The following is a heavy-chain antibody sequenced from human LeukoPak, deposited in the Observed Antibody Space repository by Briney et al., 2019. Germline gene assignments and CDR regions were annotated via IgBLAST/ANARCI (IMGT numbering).Heavy chain of an antibody. Sequence: SETLSLTCTVSGGSISSYYWSWIRQPPGKGLEWIGYIYYSGSTNYNPSLKSRVTISIDTSKNQFSLKVTSVTAADTAVYYCARDRDSSVLRDFDLWGRGTLVTVSS. CDR1: GGSISSYY. V-gene: IGHV4-59*01. CDR2: IYYSGST. CDR3: ARDRDSSVLRDFDL. D-gene: IGHD3-22*01. J-gene: IGHJ2*01.